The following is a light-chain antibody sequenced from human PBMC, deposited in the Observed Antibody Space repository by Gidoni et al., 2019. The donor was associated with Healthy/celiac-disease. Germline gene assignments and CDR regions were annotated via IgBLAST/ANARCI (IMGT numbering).Light chain of an antibody. V-gene: IGKV3-15*01. Sequence: EIVMTQSPATLSVSPGARATLSCRASQIVSSNLAWYQQKPGQAPRLLIYGASTRATGIPARFSGSGSGTQFTLTISSLQSGDFAVYYCQQYKDWPPRLTVXGXTKVXI. CDR3: QQYKDWPPRLT. CDR2: GAS. CDR1: QIVSSN. J-gene: IGKJ4*01.